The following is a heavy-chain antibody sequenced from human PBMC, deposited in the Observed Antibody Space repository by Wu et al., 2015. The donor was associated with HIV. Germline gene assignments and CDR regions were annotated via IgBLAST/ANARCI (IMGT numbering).Heavy chain of an antibody. CDR2: IIPISGTT. D-gene: IGHD6-19*01. J-gene: IGHJ4*02. CDR1: GGTFSSYT. V-gene: IGHV1-69*15. Sequence: QVQLAQSGAEVKKPGSSVRVSCKASGGTFSSYTFNWVRQAPGQGLEWMGRIIPISGTTDYAQKFQGRITVTADESTRTTYMELSSLRSEDTAVYYCARGDSSGWYSFDSWGQGTLVIVSS. CDR3: ARGDSSGWYSFDS.